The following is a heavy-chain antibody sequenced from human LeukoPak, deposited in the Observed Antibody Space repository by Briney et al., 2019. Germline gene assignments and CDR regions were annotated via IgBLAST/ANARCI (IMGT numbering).Heavy chain of an antibody. Sequence: PGGSLRLSCAASGFTVSSNYMSWVRQAPGKGLEWVSVIYSGGSTYYADSVKGRFTISRGNSKNTLYLQMNSLRAEDTAVYYCARVWYYYDSSGSNWFDPWGQGTLVTVSS. V-gene: IGHV3-66*02. CDR1: GFTVSSNY. CDR2: IYSGGST. J-gene: IGHJ5*02. D-gene: IGHD3-22*01. CDR3: ARVWYYYDSSGSNWFDP.